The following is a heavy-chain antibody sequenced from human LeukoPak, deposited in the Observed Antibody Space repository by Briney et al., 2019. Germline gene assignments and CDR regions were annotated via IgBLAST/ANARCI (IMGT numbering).Heavy chain of an antibody. CDR2: IYYSGST. V-gene: IGHV4-59*01. CDR1: GGSLSRYY. D-gene: IGHD2-2*01. CDR3: ARDSMPGAFDI. Sequence: SETLSLTCTVSGGSLSRYYWSWIRQPPGKGLEWIGYIYYSGSTNYNPSLKSRVTISVDTSKNQFSLKLSSVTAADTAVYYCARDSMPGAFDIWGQGTMVTVSS. J-gene: IGHJ3*02.